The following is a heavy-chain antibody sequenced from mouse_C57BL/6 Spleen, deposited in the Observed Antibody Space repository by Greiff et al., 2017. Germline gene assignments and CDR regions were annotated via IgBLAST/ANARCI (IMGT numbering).Heavy chain of an antibody. D-gene: IGHD4-1*02. CDR2: IDPNSGGT. J-gene: IGHJ1*03. V-gene: IGHV1-72*01. CDR3: ARSGRPNWDWYFDV. Sequence: QVQLQQPGAELVKPGASVKLSCKASGYTFTSYWMHWVKQRPGRGLEWIGRIDPNSGGTKYNEKFKSKATLTVDKPSSTAFMQLSSLTSEDSAVXSCARSGRPNWDWYFDVWGTATTVTVSS. CDR1: GYTFTSYW.